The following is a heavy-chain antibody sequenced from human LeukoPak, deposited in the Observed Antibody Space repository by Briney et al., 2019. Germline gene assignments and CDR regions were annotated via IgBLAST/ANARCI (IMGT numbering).Heavy chain of an antibody. J-gene: IGHJ4*02. CDR1: GFTFRSYW. CDR2: IKEDGSEK. CDR3: ARDHNYGSDY. Sequence: GSLRLSCAASGFTFRSYWMSWVRQAPGKGLEWVANIKEDGSEKYYVDSVKGRFTISRDSAKNSLYLQMNSLRVEDTAVYYCARDHNYGSDYWGQGALVTVSS. D-gene: IGHD5-18*01. V-gene: IGHV3-7*03.